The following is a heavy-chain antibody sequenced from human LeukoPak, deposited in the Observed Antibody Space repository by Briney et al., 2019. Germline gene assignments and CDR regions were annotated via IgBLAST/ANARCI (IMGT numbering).Heavy chain of an antibody. CDR1: GGTFSSYA. CDR2: IIPIFGTA. Sequence: SVKVSCKASGGTFSSYAISWVRQAPGQGLEWMGGIIPIFGTANYAQKFQGRVTITTDESTSTAYMELSSLRSEDTAVYYCARDLWASPDYGDNSDYWGQGTLVTVSS. J-gene: IGHJ4*02. D-gene: IGHD4-17*01. V-gene: IGHV1-69*05. CDR3: ARDLWASPDYGDNSDY.